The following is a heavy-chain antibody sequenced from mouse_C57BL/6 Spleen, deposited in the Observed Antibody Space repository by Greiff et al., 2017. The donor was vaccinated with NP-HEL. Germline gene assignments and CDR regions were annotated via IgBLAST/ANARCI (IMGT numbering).Heavy chain of an antibody. V-gene: IGHV3-6*01. CDR3: ARDKDYYGSSFLWFDY. CDR1: GYSITSGYY. CDR2: ISYDGSN. J-gene: IGHJ3*01. D-gene: IGHD1-1*01. Sequence: EVKLQESGPGLVKPSQSLSLTCSVTGYSITSGYYCNWIRQFPGNKLEWMGYISYDGSNNYNPSLKNRFSITRDTSKNQFFLKLNSVTTEDTATYYCARDKDYYGSSFLWFDYWGQGTLVTVSA.